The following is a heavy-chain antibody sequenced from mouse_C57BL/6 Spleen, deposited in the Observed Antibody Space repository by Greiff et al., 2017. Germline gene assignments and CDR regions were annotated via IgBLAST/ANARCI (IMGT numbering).Heavy chain of an antibody. V-gene: IGHV1-64*01. CDR3: ARRGIYYGNLYAMDY. Sequence: QVQLQQPGAELVKPGASVKLSCKASGYTFTSYWMHWVKQRPGQGLEWIGMIHPNSGSTNYNEKFKSKATLTVDKSSSTAYMQLSSLTYEDSAVYYCARRGIYYGNLYAMDYWGQGTSVTVSS. CDR1: GYTFTSYW. CDR2: IHPNSGST. J-gene: IGHJ4*01. D-gene: IGHD2-1*01.